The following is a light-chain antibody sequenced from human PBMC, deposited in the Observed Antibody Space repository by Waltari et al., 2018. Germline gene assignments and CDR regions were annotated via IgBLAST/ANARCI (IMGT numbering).Light chain of an antibody. CDR1: QSVTSN. CDR3: QQYHNWPPRWT. J-gene: IGKJ1*01. Sequence: EIVMTQSPATLSVSPGARATPPCRASQSVTSNLAWYQQKPGQAPRLLIYGASTRATDIPARFSGGGSGTEFTLTISSLQSEDFAVYYCQQYHNWPPRWTFGQGTKVEIK. V-gene: IGKV3-15*01. CDR2: GAS.